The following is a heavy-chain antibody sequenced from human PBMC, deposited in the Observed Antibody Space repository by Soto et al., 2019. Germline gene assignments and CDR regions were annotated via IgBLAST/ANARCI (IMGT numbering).Heavy chain of an antibody. CDR1: GFTFSSYW. V-gene: IGHV3-7*01. D-gene: IGHD3-3*01. J-gene: IGHJ4*02. Sequence: GVSLRLSCATCGFTFSSYWMSWVRQAPGKGLEWVANIKQDGSEKYYVDSVKGRFTISRDNAKNSLYLQMNSLRAEDTAVYYCARDLWTIFGVITPSDYWGQGTLVTVSS. CDR2: IKQDGSEK. CDR3: ARDLWTIFGVITPSDY.